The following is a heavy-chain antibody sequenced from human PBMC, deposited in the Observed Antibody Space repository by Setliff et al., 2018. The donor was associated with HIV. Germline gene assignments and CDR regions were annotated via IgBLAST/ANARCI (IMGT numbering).Heavy chain of an antibody. V-gene: IGHV4-61*09. D-gene: IGHD2-21*01. CDR2: ISTTGST. CDR3: ATYAGNGGGKGY. Sequence: SETLSLTCTVSGDSISSGSYFWIWIRQPAGKGLEWIGHISTTGSTNYNPSLKSRVIMSVDTSRNQFSLKLSSVTAADTAVYYCATYAGNGGGKGYWGQGTLVTVSS. J-gene: IGHJ4*02. CDR1: GDSISSGSYF.